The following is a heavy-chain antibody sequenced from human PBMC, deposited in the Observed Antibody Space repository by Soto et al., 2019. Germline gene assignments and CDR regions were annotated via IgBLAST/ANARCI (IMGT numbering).Heavy chain of an antibody. D-gene: IGHD3-10*01. J-gene: IGHJ5*02. CDR2: INAGNGNS. Sequence: GVSVEVSCKACGDTFKSYAMHWARQANGQRLEWMGWINAGNGNSKYSQKFQGRVTITRDTSASTVYMELSSLRSEDTAVYFCARDTVRGVIPRRPTWFGPWGQGTLVTVSS. CDR1: GDTFKSYA. V-gene: IGHV1-3*01. CDR3: ARDTVRGVIPRRPTWFGP.